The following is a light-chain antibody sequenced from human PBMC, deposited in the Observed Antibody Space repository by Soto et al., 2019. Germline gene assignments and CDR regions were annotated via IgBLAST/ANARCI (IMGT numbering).Light chain of an antibody. Sequence: QSLLTQPPSASGTPGQRVPISCSGSSSNIGSKTVNWYQQLPGTAPKLLIYSNYQRPSGVPDRFSGSKSGTSASLAISGLQSEDEADYYCSAWDASLNGYVFGTGTKVTVL. CDR1: SSNIGSKT. V-gene: IGLV1-44*01. CDR2: SNY. CDR3: SAWDASLNGYV. J-gene: IGLJ1*01.